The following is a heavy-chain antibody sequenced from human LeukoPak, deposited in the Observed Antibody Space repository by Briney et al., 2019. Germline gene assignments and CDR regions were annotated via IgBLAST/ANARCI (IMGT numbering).Heavy chain of an antibody. CDR2: IYYSGST. Sequence: SETLSLTCTVSGGSISSYYWSWIRQPPGKGLEWIGYIYYSGSTNYNPSLKSRVTISVDTPKNQFSLKLSSVTAADTAVYYCARGYDSSAYYPFNYWGQGTLVTVSS. CDR1: GGSISSYY. CDR3: ARGYDSSAYYPFNY. V-gene: IGHV4-59*01. D-gene: IGHD3-22*01. J-gene: IGHJ4*02.